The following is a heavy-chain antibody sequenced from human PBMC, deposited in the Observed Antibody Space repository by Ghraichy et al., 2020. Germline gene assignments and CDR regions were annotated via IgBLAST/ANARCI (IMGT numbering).Heavy chain of an antibody. CDR2: ISYDGSNK. V-gene: IGHV3-30*18. D-gene: IGHD1-26*01. J-gene: IGHJ1*01. CDR3: AKGPISGNYEVQH. Sequence: LSLTCAASGFTFSSYGMHWVRQAPGEGLEWVAVISYDGSNKYYADSVKGRYNISIDNSKNTLYLQMNSLRVEDTAVYYCAKGPISGNYEVQHWGQGTLVTVSS. CDR1: GFTFSSYG.